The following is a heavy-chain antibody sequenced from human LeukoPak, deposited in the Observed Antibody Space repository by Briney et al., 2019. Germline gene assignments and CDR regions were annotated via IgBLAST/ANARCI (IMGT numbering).Heavy chain of an antibody. CDR3: ACSSGWSLAFDI. J-gene: IGHJ3*02. D-gene: IGHD6-19*01. Sequence: GGSLRLSCAASGFTFSNSWMTWVRQAPKKGLEWVASINEDGGEIHYVDSVKGRFTISRDNSKNTLYLQMNSLRAEDTAVYYCACSSGWSLAFDIWGQGTMVTVSS. CDR1: GFTFSNSW. CDR2: INEDGGEI. V-gene: IGHV3-7*01.